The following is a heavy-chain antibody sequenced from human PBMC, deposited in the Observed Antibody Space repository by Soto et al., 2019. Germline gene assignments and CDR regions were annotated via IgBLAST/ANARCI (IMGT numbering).Heavy chain of an antibody. Sequence: QVQLVESGGGVVQPGRSLRLSCAASGFTFSSYGMHWVRQAPGKGLEWVAVISYDGSSTYYADSVKGRFTISRDNSKNTRYLQMNSLRAEDTAVYYCATSSCESRTDSAWAEHFQHWGQGTLVTVSS. CDR1: GFTFSSYG. CDR2: ISYDGSST. J-gene: IGHJ1*01. D-gene: IGHD2-21*01. V-gene: IGHV3-30*03. CDR3: ATSSCESRTDSAWAEHFQH.